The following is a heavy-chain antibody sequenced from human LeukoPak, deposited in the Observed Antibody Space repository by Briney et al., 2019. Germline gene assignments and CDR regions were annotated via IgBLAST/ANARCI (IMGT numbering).Heavy chain of an antibody. CDR1: GFTFDDYA. D-gene: IGHD6-13*01. CDR3: AKALAAAGLDY. V-gene: IGHV3-9*01. J-gene: IGHJ4*02. CDR2: ISWNSGSI. Sequence: PGRSLRLSYAASGFTFDDYAMHWVRQAPGKGLEWVSGISWNSGSIGYADSVKGRFTISRDNAKNSLYLQMNSLRAEDTALYYCAKALAAAGLDYWGQGTLVTVSS.